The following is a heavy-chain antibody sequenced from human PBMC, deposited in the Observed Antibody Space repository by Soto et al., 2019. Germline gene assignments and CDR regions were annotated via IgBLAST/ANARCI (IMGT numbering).Heavy chain of an antibody. CDR1: GFTFSRYF. D-gene: IGHD4-17*01. CDR3: ARPTRPDYGDYGWDS. V-gene: IGHV3-7*01. J-gene: IGHJ4*02. CDR2: IKQDGSEK. Sequence: EVQLVESGGGLVQPGGSLRLSCAASGFTFSRYFMSWVRQAPGKGLEWVANIKQDGSEKYYVDSVKGRFTISRDNAKNSVFLQMNSLRAEDTAVYYCARPTRPDYGDYGWDSWGQGVLVTVSS.